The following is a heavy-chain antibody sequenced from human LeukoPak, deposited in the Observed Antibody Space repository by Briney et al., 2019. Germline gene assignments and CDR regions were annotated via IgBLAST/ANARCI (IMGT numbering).Heavy chain of an antibody. J-gene: IGHJ6*02. V-gene: IGHV3-72*01. CDR2: TRNKTKSYTT. CDR3: ARVVVLLGHYVLDV. CDR1: RFTFSDLY. D-gene: IGHD2-2*01. Sequence: GGSLRLSCAASRFTFSDLYMDWVRQAPGKGLEWVGRTRNKTKSYTTEYAASVKDRFSISRDDSKNSLYLQMNSLKTEDTAVYYCARVVVLLGHYVLDVWGQGTTVTVSS.